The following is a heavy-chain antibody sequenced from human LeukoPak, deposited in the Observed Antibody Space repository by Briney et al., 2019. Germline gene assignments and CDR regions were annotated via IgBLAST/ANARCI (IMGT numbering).Heavy chain of an antibody. D-gene: IGHD3-10*01. Sequence: PSETLSLTCTVSGGSISSYYWGWIRQPPGKGLEWIGSIYYSGSTYYNPSLKSRVTISVDTSKNQFSLKLSSVTAADTAVYYCARHRDGSGSYWSAFDIWGQGTMVTVSS. V-gene: IGHV4-39*01. CDR2: IYYSGST. J-gene: IGHJ3*02. CDR3: ARHRDGSGSYWSAFDI. CDR1: GGSISSYY.